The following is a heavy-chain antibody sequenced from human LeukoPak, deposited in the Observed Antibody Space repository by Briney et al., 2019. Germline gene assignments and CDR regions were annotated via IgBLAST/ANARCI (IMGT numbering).Heavy chain of an antibody. CDR1: GGSISGYY. J-gene: IGHJ6*02. D-gene: IGHD3-10*01. CDR2: IYYSGST. CDR3: ARVMQINMVRGLNHYYYGLDV. Sequence: SETLSLTCTVSGGSISGYYWSWIRQPPGKGLEWIGYIYYSGSTNYNPSLKSRVTISVDTSKNQFSLKLSSVTAADTAMYYCARVMQINMVRGLNHYYYGLDVWGQGTAVTVSS. V-gene: IGHV4-59*01.